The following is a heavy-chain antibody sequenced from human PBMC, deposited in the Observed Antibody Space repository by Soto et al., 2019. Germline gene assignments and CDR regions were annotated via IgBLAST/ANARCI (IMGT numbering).Heavy chain of an antibody. D-gene: IGHD5-12*01. CDR3: ARKSGGYDLGGFDH. CDR1: GGSISSSNW. V-gene: IGHV4-4*02. CDR2: FYYSGGT. J-gene: IGHJ4*02. Sequence: PSETLCLTCAVSGGSISSSNWWSWIRQPPGKGLEWIGYFYYSGGTYYNPSLKSRVTISGDTSQNQFSLKLTSVTAADTAVYYCARKSGGYDLGGFDHWGQGTLVTVSS.